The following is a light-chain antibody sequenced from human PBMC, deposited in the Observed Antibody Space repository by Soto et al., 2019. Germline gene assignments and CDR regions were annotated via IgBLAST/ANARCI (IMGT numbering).Light chain of an antibody. CDR1: QSVSSSY. CDR2: GAS. Sequence: EIVLTQSPGTLSLSPGERATLSCRASQSVSSSYLAWNPQKPGQAPRLLIYGASSRATGIPDRFSGSGSGTDFTLTISRLEPEDFAVYYCQQYGSAQSFGQGTKVEIK. CDR3: QQYGSAQS. J-gene: IGKJ1*01. V-gene: IGKV3-20*01.